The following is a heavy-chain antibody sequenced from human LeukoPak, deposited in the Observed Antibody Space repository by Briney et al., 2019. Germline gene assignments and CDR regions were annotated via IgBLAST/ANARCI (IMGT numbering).Heavy chain of an antibody. Sequence: GGSLRLSCAAPGFTFSRYAMSWVRQAPERGLQWVSSISASGGSTYYADSVKGRFTISRDNSKNMVDLQMNTLRAEDTAIYYCARSVRGVITYYYGMDVWGQGTTVTVSS. CDR1: GFTFSRYA. D-gene: IGHD3-10*01. CDR2: ISASGGST. CDR3: ARSVRGVITYYYGMDV. J-gene: IGHJ6*02. V-gene: IGHV3-23*01.